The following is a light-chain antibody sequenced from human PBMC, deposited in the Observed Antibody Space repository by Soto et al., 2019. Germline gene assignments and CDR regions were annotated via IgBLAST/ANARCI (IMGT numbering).Light chain of an antibody. J-gene: IGKJ4*01. CDR2: DAS. V-gene: IGKV1-33*01. CDR1: RDISKN. Sequence: DLQMTQSPPSLCASVGDRVTIACQASRDISKNLNWYQVKPGKAPRLLIFDASDLEAGVPARFSGSGSGTDFSFTISSLQPEDIATYYCQQYQSLPLTFGGGTRVEIQ. CDR3: QQYQSLPLT.